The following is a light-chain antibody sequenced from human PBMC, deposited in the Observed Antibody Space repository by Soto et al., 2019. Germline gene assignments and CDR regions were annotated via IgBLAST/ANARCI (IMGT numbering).Light chain of an antibody. CDR1: QSVHTY. CDR3: QQRSNWPPYT. J-gene: IGKJ2*01. CDR2: DAS. Sequence: ETVLTQSPATLSLSPGERATLSCRASQSVHTYLAWYQQNAXQAPRLLIYDASNRATGIPARFSXXXXXXXXXXTISSLEPEDCAVYYCQQRSNWPPYTFGQGTKLEIK. V-gene: IGKV3-11*01.